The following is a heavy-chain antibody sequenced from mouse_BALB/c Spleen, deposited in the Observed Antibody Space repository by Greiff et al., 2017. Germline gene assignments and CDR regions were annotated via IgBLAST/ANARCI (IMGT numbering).Heavy chain of an antibody. J-gene: IGHJ2*01. Sequence: EVKLMESGGGLVQPGGSRKLSCAASGFTFSSFGMHWVRQAPEKGLEWVAYISSGSSTIYYADTVKGRFTISRGNPKNTLFLQMTSLRSEDTAMYYCARYMDFDYWGQGTTLTVSS. D-gene: IGHD1-1*02. V-gene: IGHV5-17*02. CDR3: ARYMDFDY. CDR2: ISSGSSTI. CDR1: GFTFSSFG.